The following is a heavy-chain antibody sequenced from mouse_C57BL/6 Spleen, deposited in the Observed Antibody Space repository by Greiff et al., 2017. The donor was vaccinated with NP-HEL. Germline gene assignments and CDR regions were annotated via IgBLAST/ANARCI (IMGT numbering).Heavy chain of an antibody. J-gene: IGHJ1*03. CDR2: IWTGGST. D-gene: IGHD2-3*01. Sequence: VQLQESGPGLVAPSQSLSITCTVSGFSLTSYAISWVRQPPGKGLEWLGVIWTGGSTNYNSALKSRLSISKDNSKSQVFLKMNSLQTDDTARYYCARNGDDYLYWYFDVWGTGTTVTVSS. CDR3: ARNGDDYLYWYFDV. V-gene: IGHV2-9-1*01. CDR1: GFSLTSYA.